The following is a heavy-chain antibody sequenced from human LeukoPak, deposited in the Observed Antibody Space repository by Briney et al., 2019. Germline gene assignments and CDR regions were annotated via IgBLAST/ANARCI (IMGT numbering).Heavy chain of an antibody. CDR2: ISGSGGST. CDR1: GFTFSSYA. J-gene: IGHJ6*02. CDR3: AKDSSSWYYYYGMDV. D-gene: IGHD6-13*01. V-gene: IGHV3-23*01. Sequence: GGSLRLSCAASGFTFSSYAMSGVRQAPGKGLEWVSAISGSGGSTYYADSVKGRFTISRDNSKNTLYLQMNSLRAEDTAVYYCAKDSSSWYYYYGMDVWGQGATVTVSS.